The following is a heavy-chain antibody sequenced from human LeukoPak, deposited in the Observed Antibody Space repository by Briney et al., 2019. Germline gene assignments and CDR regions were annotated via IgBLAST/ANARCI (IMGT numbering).Heavy chain of an antibody. V-gene: IGHV3-23*01. J-gene: IGHJ4*02. Sequence: GGSLRLSCAASGITIRSSGMSWVRQAPGKGLEWVSGISASDGNTYYADSVQGRFTVSRDSSENTLYLQMNSLRAGDTAIYYCTKDEGWEHHYWGQGTLVTVSS. CDR1: GITIRSSG. D-gene: IGHD1/OR15-1a*01. CDR3: TKDEGWEHHY. CDR2: ISASDGNT.